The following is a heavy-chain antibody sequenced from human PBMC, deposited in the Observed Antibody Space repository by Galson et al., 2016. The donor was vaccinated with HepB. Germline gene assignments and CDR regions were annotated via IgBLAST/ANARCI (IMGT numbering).Heavy chain of an antibody. Sequence: SLRLSCAASGFTFSSYAMSWVRQAPGKGLEWVSAISYSGGSTYYADSVKGRFTISRDNSKNTLYLQMNSLRAEDTAVYYCARQEGDVARMDVWGQGTTVTVSS. J-gene: IGHJ6*02. CDR1: GFTFSSYA. CDR3: ARQEGDVARMDV. D-gene: IGHD1-26*01. V-gene: IGHV3-23*01. CDR2: ISYSGGST.